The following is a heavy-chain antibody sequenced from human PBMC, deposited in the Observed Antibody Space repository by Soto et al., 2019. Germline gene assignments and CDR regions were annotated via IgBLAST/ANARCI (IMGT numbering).Heavy chain of an antibody. J-gene: IGHJ6*03. CDR2: ISSSGSAI. V-gene: IGHV3-11*01. Sequence: GGSLRLSCAASGFTFSDYYMSWIRQAPGKGLEWVSYISSSGSAIYYADSVKGRFTISRDNAKNSLYLQMNSLRAEDTAVYYCARGRGYCSSTSCYGYYYYYMDVWGKGTTVTVSS. CDR1: GFTFSDYY. CDR3: ARGRGYCSSTSCYGYYYYYMDV. D-gene: IGHD2-2*01.